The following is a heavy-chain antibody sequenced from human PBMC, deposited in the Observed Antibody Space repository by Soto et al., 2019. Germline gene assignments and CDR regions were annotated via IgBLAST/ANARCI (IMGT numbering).Heavy chain of an antibody. D-gene: IGHD4-17*01. CDR3: ARDNQYGDYSIDY. CDR2: IKQDGSEK. Sequence: EVQLVESGGGLVQPGGSLRLSCAASGFTFSSYWMSWVRQAPGKGLEWVANIKQDGSEKYYVDSVKGRFTISRDNAKNSLYLQMNSLRAEDTAVYYCARDNQYGDYSIDYWGQGTLVTVSS. CDR1: GFTFSSYW. V-gene: IGHV3-7*05. J-gene: IGHJ4*02.